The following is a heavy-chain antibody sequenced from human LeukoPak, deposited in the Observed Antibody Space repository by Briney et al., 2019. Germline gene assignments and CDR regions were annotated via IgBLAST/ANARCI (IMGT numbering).Heavy chain of an antibody. J-gene: IGHJ3*02. CDR2: INPNSGGT. D-gene: IGHD1-26*01. CDR1: GYTFTGQY. V-gene: IGHV1-2*02. Sequence: ASVKVSCKTSGYTFTGQYLHWVRQAPGQGLEWMGWINPNSGGTNYAQKFQGRVTVTRDTSISTAYMELSRLTSDDTAVYYCARDGWAAFDIWGQGTMVTVSS. CDR3: ARDGWAAFDI.